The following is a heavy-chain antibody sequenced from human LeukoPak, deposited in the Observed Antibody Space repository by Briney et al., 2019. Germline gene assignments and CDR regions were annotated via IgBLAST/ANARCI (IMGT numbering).Heavy chain of an antibody. CDR1: GYTFTGYY. V-gene: IGHV1-2*06. CDR3: ARGGRTAMVSFQNY. CDR2: INPNSGGT. J-gene: IGHJ4*02. D-gene: IGHD5-18*01. Sequence: ASVKVSCKASGYTFTGYYMHWVRQAPGQGLEWMGRINPNSGGTNYAQKFQGRVTMTRDTSISTAYMELSRLRSDDTAVYHCARGGRTAMVSFQNYWGQGTLVTVSS.